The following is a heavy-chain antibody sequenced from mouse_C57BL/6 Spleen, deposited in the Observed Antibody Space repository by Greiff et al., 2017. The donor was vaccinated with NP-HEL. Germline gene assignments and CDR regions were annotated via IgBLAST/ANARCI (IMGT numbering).Heavy chain of an antibody. CDR2: IHPNSGST. Sequence: QVQLQQPGAELVKPGASVKLSCKASGYTFTSYWMHWVKQRPGQGLEWIGMIHPNSGSTNYNEKFKSKATLTVDKSSSTAYMQLSSLTSEDSAVYYCARSYYGYDVAYWGQGTLVTVSA. CDR3: ARSYYGYDVAY. V-gene: IGHV1-64*01. CDR1: GYTFTSYW. J-gene: IGHJ3*01. D-gene: IGHD2-9*01.